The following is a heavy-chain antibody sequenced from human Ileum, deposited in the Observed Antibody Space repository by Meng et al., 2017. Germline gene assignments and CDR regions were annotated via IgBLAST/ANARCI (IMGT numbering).Heavy chain of an antibody. CDR2: IDPDGSDP. D-gene: IGHD1-1*01. V-gene: IGHV3-74*03. CDR1: GFSFTDHW. J-gene: IGHJ1*01. Sequence: EVQQVESGGGLAPPGGSLRLSCRASGFSFTDHWMHWVRQGPGKGPVCVSRIDPDGSDPTYADSVKGRFSISRDNAKNTVYLQMNSLRAEDSALYYCTNDRLNHWGQGALVTVSS. CDR3: TNDRLNH.